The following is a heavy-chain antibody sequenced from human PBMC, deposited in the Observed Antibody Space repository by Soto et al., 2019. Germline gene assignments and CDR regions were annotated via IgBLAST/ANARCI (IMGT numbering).Heavy chain of an antibody. Sequence: GESLKISCQGSGYIFARHWIGWVRHMPGKGLEWMGIIFPSDSETRYSPSFQGQVTISVDKSINTAYLQWSSLQASDTAIHFCARHSLIVTPLYGLDVWGQGTTVTVSS. J-gene: IGHJ6*02. D-gene: IGHD1-26*01. V-gene: IGHV5-51*01. CDR1: GYIFARHW. CDR2: IFPSDSET. CDR3: ARHSLIVTPLYGLDV.